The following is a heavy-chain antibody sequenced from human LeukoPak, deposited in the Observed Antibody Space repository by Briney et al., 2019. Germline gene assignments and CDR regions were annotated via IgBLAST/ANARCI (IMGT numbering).Heavy chain of an antibody. CDR3: AKDGRDSSGWYRNYCDY. Sequence: PGGSLRLSCAASGFTFSSYAMSWVRQAPGKGLEWVSVISAGGSGTYYADSVKGRFTISRDNSKSTLYLQMNSLRAEDTAVYYCAKDGRDSSGWYRNYCDYWGQGTLVTVSS. CDR2: ISAGGSGT. V-gene: IGHV3-23*01. D-gene: IGHD6-19*01. J-gene: IGHJ4*02. CDR1: GFTFSSYA.